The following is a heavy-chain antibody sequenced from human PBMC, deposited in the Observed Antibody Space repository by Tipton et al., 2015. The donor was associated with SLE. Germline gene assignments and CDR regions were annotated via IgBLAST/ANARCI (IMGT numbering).Heavy chain of an antibody. CDR3: VRSGWLHYFDY. CDR2: IYYSGST. D-gene: IGHD6-19*01. V-gene: IGHV4-61*01. Sequence: TLSLTCTVSGDSVNNDNYYWTWIRQPPGKGLEWIGYIYYSGSTNYNPSLQSRLTISIDTSKNQFSLKVTSVTAADTAVYYCVRSGWLHYFDYWGQGTLVTVSS. J-gene: IGHJ4*02. CDR1: GDSVNNDNYY.